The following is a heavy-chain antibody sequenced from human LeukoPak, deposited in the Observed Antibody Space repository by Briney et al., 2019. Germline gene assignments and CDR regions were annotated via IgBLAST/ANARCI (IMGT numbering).Heavy chain of an antibody. D-gene: IGHD2-21*02. J-gene: IGHJ5*02. CDR1: GYSFTSYD. CDR3: ARWGGDYLSGDP. Sequence: ASVKVFCKASGYSFTSYDIHWVRQATGLGLEWMGWMSPDNGKTGYAQPFQGRVTMTRNTSISTAYMELRSLTSEDTAVYFCARWGGDYLSGDPWGQGTLVTVSS. CDR2: MSPDNGKT. V-gene: IGHV1-8*01.